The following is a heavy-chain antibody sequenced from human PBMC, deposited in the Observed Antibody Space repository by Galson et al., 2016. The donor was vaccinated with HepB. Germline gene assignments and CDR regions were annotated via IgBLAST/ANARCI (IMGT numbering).Heavy chain of an antibody. J-gene: IGHJ4*02. V-gene: IGHV3-23*01. Sequence: SLRLSCAAPGFPFSSYGMSWVRQAPGKGLEWVSTISGSGGHTYYAESVRGRFTISRDNSKNTPYLQMNGLRAEDTAVYYCPSARYCSTTSCYGYYFDDWGQGTLVTVSS. CDR3: PSARYCSTTSCYGYYFDD. CDR2: ISGSGGHT. D-gene: IGHD2-2*01. CDR1: GFPFSSYG.